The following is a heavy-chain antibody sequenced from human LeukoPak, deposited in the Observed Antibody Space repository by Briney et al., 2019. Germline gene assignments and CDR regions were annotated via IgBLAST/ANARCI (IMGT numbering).Heavy chain of an antibody. CDR2: FDPEDGET. CDR3: ATDGARGYSGYETSYDY. J-gene: IGHJ4*02. D-gene: IGHD5-12*01. Sequence: ASVKVSCTVSGYTPTELSMHWVRQAPGKGLEWMGGFDPEDGETIYAQKFQGRVTMTEDTSTDTAYMELSSLRSEDTAVYYCATDGARGYSGYETSYDYWGQGTLVTVSS. V-gene: IGHV1-24*01. CDR1: GYTPTELS.